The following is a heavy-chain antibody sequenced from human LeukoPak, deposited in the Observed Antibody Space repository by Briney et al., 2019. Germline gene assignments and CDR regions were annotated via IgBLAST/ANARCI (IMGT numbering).Heavy chain of an antibody. D-gene: IGHD5-12*01. CDR3: ARDGSRYYYYYMDV. V-gene: IGHV3-21*01. Sequence: GGSLRLSCAASGFTFSSYGMHWVRQAPGKGLEWVSSISSSSSYIYYADSVKGRFTISRDNAKNSLYLQMNSLRAEDTAVYYCARDGSRYYYYYMDVWGKGTTVTVSS. CDR1: GFTFSSYG. CDR2: ISSSSSYI. J-gene: IGHJ6*03.